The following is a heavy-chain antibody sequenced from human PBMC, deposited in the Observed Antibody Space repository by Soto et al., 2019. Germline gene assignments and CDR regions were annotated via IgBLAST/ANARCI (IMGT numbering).Heavy chain of an antibody. J-gene: IGHJ5*02. CDR3: ARGDSGIVVVPAARRWFDP. D-gene: IGHD2-2*01. Sequence: SETLSLTCAVYGGSFSGYYWSWIRQPPGKGLEWIGEINHSGSTNYNPSLKSRVTISVDTSKNQFSLKLSSVTAADTAVYYCARGDSGIVVVPAARRWFDPWGQGTLVTVSS. CDR1: GGSFSGYY. V-gene: IGHV4-34*01. CDR2: INHSGST.